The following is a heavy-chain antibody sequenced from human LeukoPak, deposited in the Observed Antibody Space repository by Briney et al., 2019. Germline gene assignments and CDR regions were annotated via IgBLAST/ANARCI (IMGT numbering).Heavy chain of an antibody. CDR2: MSPNSGNT. Sequence: ASVKVSCKASGYTFTSYDINWVRQATGQGLEWMGWMSPNSGNTGYAQKFQGRVTITRNTSISTAYMELSSLRSEDTAVYYCASASPRLVGATDFDIWGQGTMVTVSS. D-gene: IGHD1-26*01. J-gene: IGHJ3*02. CDR3: ASASPRLVGATDFDI. CDR1: GYTFTSYD. V-gene: IGHV1-8*03.